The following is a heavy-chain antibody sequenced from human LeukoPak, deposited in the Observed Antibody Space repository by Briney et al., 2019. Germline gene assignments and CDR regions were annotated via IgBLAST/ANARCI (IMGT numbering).Heavy chain of an antibody. CDR3: ARGDCTGGSCSSMDV. CDR2: INPAGDT. Sequence: GGSLRLSCAASGFTFRTYDMHWVRQAPGKGLEWVSGINPAGDTYYPGSVKGRFTISREDAKNSFYLQMNSLRAGDTAVYYCARGDCTGGSCSSMDVWGQGTTVTVSS. J-gene: IGHJ6*02. CDR1: GFTFRTYD. D-gene: IGHD2-15*01. V-gene: IGHV3-13*04.